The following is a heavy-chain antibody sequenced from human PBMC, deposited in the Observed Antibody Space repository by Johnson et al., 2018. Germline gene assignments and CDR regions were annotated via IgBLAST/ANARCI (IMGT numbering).Heavy chain of an antibody. Sequence: QVQLQESGAEVKKPGASVKVSCKASGYTFTSYDINWVRQATGQGLEWMGWMNPNSGNTAYAQKFQGRVTMTRNTSISTAYMELSSLRSEDTAVYYCARRQQLVRSDAFDIWGQGTMVTVSS. CDR2: MNPNSGNT. J-gene: IGHJ3*02. CDR1: GYTFTSYD. V-gene: IGHV1-8*01. CDR3: ARRQQLVRSDAFDI. D-gene: IGHD6-13*01.